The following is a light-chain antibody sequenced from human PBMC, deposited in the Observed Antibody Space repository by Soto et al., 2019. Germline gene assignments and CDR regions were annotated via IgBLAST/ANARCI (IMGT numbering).Light chain of an antibody. J-gene: IGKJ5*01. Sequence: DIQMTPSPSSLSASVGGRVTITCRASQSSSSYLNWYQQKPGKAAKMLIYAASSLQSGVPSRFSGSGSGTDLTLTISSMQPEDFATYYCQQSYSTLSITFGQGTLLEN. CDR2: AAS. CDR3: QQSYSTLSIT. V-gene: IGKV1-39*01. CDR1: QSSSSY.